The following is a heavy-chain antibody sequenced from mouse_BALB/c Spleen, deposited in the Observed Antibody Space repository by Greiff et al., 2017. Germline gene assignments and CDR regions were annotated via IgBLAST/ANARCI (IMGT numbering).Heavy chain of an antibody. Sequence: QVHVKQSGAELVKPGASVKLSCKASGYTFTSYYMYWVKQRPGQGLEWIGEINPSNGGTNFNEKFKSKATLTVDKSSSTAYMQLSSLTSEDSAVYYCTRSGSSLFAYWGQGTLVTVSA. D-gene: IGHD1-1*01. CDR2: INPSNGGT. J-gene: IGHJ3*01. CDR3: TRSGSSLFAY. V-gene: IGHV1S81*02. CDR1: GYTFTSYY.